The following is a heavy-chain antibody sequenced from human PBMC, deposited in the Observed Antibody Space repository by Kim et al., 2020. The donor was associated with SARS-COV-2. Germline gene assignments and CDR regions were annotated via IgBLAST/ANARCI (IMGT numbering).Heavy chain of an antibody. V-gene: IGHV3-30*18. CDR3: AKDLIGYSSSWYGIDY. J-gene: IGHJ4*03. D-gene: IGHD6-13*01. CDR1: GFTFSSYG. Sequence: GGSLRLSCAASGFTFSSYGMHWVRQAPGKGLEWVAVISYDGSNKYYADSVKGRFTISRDNSKNTLYLQMNSLRAEDTAVYYCAKDLIGYSSSWYGIDYWGHEAPGTVSS. CDR2: ISYDGSNK.